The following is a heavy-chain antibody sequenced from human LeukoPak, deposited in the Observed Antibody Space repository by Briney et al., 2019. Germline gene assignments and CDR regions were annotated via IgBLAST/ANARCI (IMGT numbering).Heavy chain of an antibody. CDR1: GGSISSGSYY. CDR2: IYTSGST. J-gene: IGHJ5*02. V-gene: IGHV4-61*02. D-gene: IGHD2-2*02. Sequence: LSETLSLTWTVSGGSISSGSYYWSWIRQPAGKGLEWIGRIYTSGSTNYNPSLKSRVTISVDTSKNQFSLKLRSVTAADTAVYYCARMRARCSSTSCYRFDPWGQGTLVTVSS. CDR3: ARMRARCSSTSCYRFDP.